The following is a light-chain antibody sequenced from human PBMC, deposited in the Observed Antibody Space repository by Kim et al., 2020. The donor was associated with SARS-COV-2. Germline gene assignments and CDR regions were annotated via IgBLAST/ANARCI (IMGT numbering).Light chain of an antibody. CDR3: QQYNNWPQT. J-gene: IGKJ1*01. CDR2: GAS. V-gene: IGKV3-15*01. Sequence: GAPGERATRACRASQSVSSNLAWYQQKTGQAPRLLIYGASTRATGIPAGFSGSGSETEFTLTINNLQSEDFAVYYCQQYNNWPQTFGQGTKVEIK. CDR1: QSVSSN.